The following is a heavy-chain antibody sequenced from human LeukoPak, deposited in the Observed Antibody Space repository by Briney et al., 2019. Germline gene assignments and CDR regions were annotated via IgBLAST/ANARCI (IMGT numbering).Heavy chain of an antibody. CDR1: GFTFSSYG. D-gene: IGHD3-10*01. CDR2: ISGSGGST. V-gene: IGHV3-23*01. Sequence: GGTLRLSCAASGFTFSSYGMSWVRQAPGKGLEWVSAISGSGGSTYHADSVKGRFTISRDNSKNTLYLQMNSLRAEDTAVYYCAKDRYYGSGSMDYWGQGTLVTVSS. CDR3: AKDRYYGSGSMDY. J-gene: IGHJ4*02.